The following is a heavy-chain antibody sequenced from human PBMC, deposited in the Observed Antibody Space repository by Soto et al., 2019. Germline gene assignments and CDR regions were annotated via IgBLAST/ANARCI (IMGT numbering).Heavy chain of an antibody. Sequence: QVQLQESGPGLVKPSQTLSLTCTVSGGSISSGGYYWSWIRQHPGKGLEWIGYIYYSGSTYYNPSLKSRVTISVDTSKNEFSLKLSSVTAADAAVYYCARAYCSGGSCYFRYWGQGTLVTVSS. CDR1: GGSISSGGYY. CDR3: ARAYCSGGSCYFRY. D-gene: IGHD2-15*01. V-gene: IGHV4-31*03. CDR2: IYYSGST. J-gene: IGHJ4*02.